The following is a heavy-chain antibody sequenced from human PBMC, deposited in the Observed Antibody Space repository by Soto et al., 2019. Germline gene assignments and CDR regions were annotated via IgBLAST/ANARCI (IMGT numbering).Heavy chain of an antibody. D-gene: IGHD3-22*01. Sequence: PGGSLRPSCTGFGFPFDDFAIDWVRQAPGKGLEWVGLIRNQSYQENTEYADYVKGPFTISRDNTKNTLYLQMNSLRAEDTAVYYGAKYRSFVDSSGYPFDYWGQGTLVTVSS. CDR1: GFPFDDFA. J-gene: IGHJ4*02. CDR2: IRNQSYQENT. CDR3: AKYRSFVDSSGYPFDY. V-gene: IGHV3-30*17.